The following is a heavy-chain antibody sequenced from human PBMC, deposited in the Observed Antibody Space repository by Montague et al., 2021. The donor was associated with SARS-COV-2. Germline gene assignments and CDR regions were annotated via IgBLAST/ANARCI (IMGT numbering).Heavy chain of an antibody. CDR3: AGAPAGIAAAGTVAAFDT. Sequence: SETLSLTCTVSGGSISSSSYYWSWIRQHPGKGLEWIGNIYNSGSTHYNPSLKSRVTLSVDTPKNQFSLNLSSATAADTAVYYCAGAPAGIAAAGTVAAFDTWGQGTMVTVSS. J-gene: IGHJ3*02. CDR2: IYNSGST. D-gene: IGHD6-13*01. CDR1: GGSISSSSYY. V-gene: IGHV4-39*01.